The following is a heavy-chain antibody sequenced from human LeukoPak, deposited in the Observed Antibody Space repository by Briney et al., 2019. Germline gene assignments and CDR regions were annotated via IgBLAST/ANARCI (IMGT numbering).Heavy chain of an antibody. CDR1: GGTFSSYA. D-gene: IGHD3-22*01. CDR2: IIPIFGTA. V-gene: IGHV1-69*13. J-gene: IGHJ4*02. Sequence: SVKVSCKASGGTFSSYAISWVRQAPGQGLEWMGGIIPIFGTANYAQKFQGRVTITADESTSTAYMELRSLRSDDTAVYYCARANYYDSSGYYLYWGQGTLVTVSS. CDR3: ARANYYDSSGYYLY.